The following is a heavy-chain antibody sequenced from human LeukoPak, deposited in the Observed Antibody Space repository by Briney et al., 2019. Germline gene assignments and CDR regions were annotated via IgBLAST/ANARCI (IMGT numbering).Heavy chain of an antibody. J-gene: IGHJ4*02. CDR2: IKQDGSEK. D-gene: IGHD6-19*01. V-gene: IGHV3-7*01. CDR3: ARNQWLLDYLDH. CDR1: GFTFSNYW. Sequence: TGGSLRLSCAASGFTFSNYWMTWVRQAPGKGLEWVANIKQDGSEKYYVDSVKGRFTISRDNAKNSLYLQMNSLRAEDTAVYYCARNQWLLDYLDHWGQGTLVTVSS.